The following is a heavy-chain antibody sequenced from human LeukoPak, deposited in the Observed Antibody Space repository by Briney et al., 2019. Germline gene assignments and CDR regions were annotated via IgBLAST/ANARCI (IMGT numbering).Heavy chain of an antibody. CDR1: GGSISSSSYY. CDR3: ASFYGSGSYYPKPDY. D-gene: IGHD3-10*01. Sequence: SETLSLTCTVSGGSISSSSYYWGWIRQPPGKGLEWIGSIYYSGSTYYNPSLKSRVTISVDTSKNQFSLELSSVTAADTAVYYCASFYGSGSYYPKPDYWGQGTLVTVSS. J-gene: IGHJ4*02. V-gene: IGHV4-39*01. CDR2: IYYSGST.